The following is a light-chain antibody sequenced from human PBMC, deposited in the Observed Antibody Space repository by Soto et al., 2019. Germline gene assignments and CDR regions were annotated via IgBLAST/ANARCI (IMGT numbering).Light chain of an antibody. V-gene: IGKV3-20*01. CDR1: QSVSTNF. J-gene: IGKJ1*01. CDR2: GAS. Sequence: EIVLTQSPGTLSLSPGEGATLSCRASQSVSTNFFAWYQQKPGQAPRLLIYGASTRATGIPDRFRGSGSGTDFNLTTSRLDPEYFAVYYCQQYGRTSWTFGQGTKVQIK. CDR3: QQYGRTSWT.